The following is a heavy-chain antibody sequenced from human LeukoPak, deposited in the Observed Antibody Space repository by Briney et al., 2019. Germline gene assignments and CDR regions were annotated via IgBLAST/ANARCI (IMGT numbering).Heavy chain of an antibody. Sequence: ASVKVSCKASGYTFTSYGISWVRQAPGQGLGWMGWISAYNGNTNYAQKLQGRVTMTTDTSTSTAYMELRSLRSDDTAVYYCARDRKYYYDSSGYYAFDYWGQGTLVTVSS. CDR3: ARDRKYYYDSSGYYAFDY. J-gene: IGHJ4*02. CDR1: GYTFTSYG. D-gene: IGHD3-22*01. CDR2: ISAYNGNT. V-gene: IGHV1-18*01.